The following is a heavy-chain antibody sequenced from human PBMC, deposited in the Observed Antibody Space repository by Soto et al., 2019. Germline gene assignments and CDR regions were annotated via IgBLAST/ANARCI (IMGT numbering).Heavy chain of an antibody. V-gene: IGHV1-18*01. J-gene: IGHJ5*02. Sequence: ASVKVSCKASGYTFTSYGISWVRQAPGQGLEWMGWISAYNGNTNYAQKLQGRVTMTTDTSTSTAYRELRSLRSDDTAVYYCARGGITIFAVVIPSPKNNWFDPWGQGTLVTVSS. CDR3: ARGGITIFAVVIPSPKNNWFDP. D-gene: IGHD3-3*01. CDR2: ISAYNGNT. CDR1: GYTFTSYG.